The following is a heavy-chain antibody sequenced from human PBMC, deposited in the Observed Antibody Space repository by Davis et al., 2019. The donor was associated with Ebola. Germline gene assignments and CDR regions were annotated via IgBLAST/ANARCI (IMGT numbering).Heavy chain of an antibody. V-gene: IGHV1-3*01. CDR2: INAGNGNT. CDR1: GYTFTSYY. D-gene: IGHD5-12*01. J-gene: IGHJ6*02. CDR3: ARVRGGITVATMGMDV. Sequence: AASVKVSCKASGYTFTSYYMHWVRQAPGQRLEWMGWINAGNGNTKYSQKFQGRVTITRDTSASTAYMELSSLRSEDTAVYYCARVRGGITVATMGMDVWGQGTTVTVSS.